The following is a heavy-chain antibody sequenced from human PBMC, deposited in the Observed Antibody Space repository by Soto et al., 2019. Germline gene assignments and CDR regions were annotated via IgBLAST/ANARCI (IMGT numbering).Heavy chain of an antibody. V-gene: IGHV3-23*01. D-gene: IGHD3-10*01. Sequence: EVQLLESGGGLVQPGGSLRLSCAASGFTFSSYAMSWVRQAPGKGLEWVSAISGSGGSTYYANSVKGRFTISRDTSKNTLYLQMNSLRAEDTAVYYFAKDWRFGELGGGQGTLVTVSS. J-gene: IGHJ4*02. CDR1: GFTFSSYA. CDR2: ISGSGGST. CDR3: AKDWRFGELG.